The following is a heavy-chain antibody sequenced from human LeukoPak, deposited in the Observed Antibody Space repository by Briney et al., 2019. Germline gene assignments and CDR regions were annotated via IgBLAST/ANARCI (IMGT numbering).Heavy chain of an antibody. CDR1: GYTFTGYY. D-gene: IGHD3-16*02. Sequence: GASVKVSCXASGYTFTGYYMHWVRQAPGQGLEWMGWINPNSGGTNYAQKFQGRVTMTRDTSISTAYMELSRLRSDDTAVYYCARAPANYDYVWGSYREYYFDYWGQGTLVTVSS. CDR2: INPNSGGT. CDR3: ARAPANYDYVWGSYREYYFDY. V-gene: IGHV1-2*02. J-gene: IGHJ4*02.